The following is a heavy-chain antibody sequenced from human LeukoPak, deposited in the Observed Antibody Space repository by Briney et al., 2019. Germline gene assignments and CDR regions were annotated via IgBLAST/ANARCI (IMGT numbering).Heavy chain of an antibody. J-gene: IGHJ4*02. CDR1: GFMFDDYG. Sequence: GSLRLSCAASGFMFDDYGMSWVRQDPGKGLEWVSGINWNGASTAYADSVKGRFIISRDNAKNSLYLQMNSLRAEDTALYYCARAGTSGYSYPHSWGQGTLVTVSS. CDR3: ARAGTSGYSYPHS. D-gene: IGHD5-18*01. CDR2: INWNGAST. V-gene: IGHV3-20*04.